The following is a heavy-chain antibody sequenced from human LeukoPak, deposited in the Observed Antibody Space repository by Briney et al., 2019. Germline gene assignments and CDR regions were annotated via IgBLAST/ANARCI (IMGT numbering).Heavy chain of an antibody. J-gene: IGHJ4*02. CDR1: GYTFNSYF. CDR2: MYSNGGGI. Sequence: ASVKVSRKASGYTFNSYFMHWLRQAPGQEPEWMGIMYSNGGGIDYAQQFQGRVTMTRDTSTSTVYMELSSLRSEDTAVYYCAREGLGLRDSSGYHFDVWGQGTLVTVSS. V-gene: IGHV1-46*02. CDR3: AREGLGLRDSSGYHFDV. D-gene: IGHD3-22*01.